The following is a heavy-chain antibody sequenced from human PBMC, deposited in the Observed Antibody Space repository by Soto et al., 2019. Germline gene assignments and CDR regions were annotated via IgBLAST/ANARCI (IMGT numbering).Heavy chain of an antibody. D-gene: IGHD2-2*03. V-gene: IGHV4-31*03. CDR2: IYYSGST. J-gene: IGHJ4*02. Sequence: SETLSLTCTVSGGSISSGGYYWSWIRQHPGKGLEWIGYIYYSGSTYYNPSLKSRVTISVDTSKNQFSLKLSSVTAADTAVYYCARSRSDGLYYFDYWGQGTLVTVSS. CDR3: ARSRSDGLYYFDY. CDR1: GGSISSGGYY.